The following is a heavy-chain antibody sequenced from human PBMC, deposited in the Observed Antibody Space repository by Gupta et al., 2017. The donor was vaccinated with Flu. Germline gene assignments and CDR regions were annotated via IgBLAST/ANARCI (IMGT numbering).Heavy chain of an antibody. V-gene: IGHV4-34*02. CDR1: GGSFSGYS. Sequence: QVRLQPWGAGLLKPSETLSLTCGLNGGSFSGYSWTWIRQPPGRGLEWLGEIDHSGNTNYDPSLKGRLTISMDASKNQFSMKLRSVTAADAAMYYCARGITQLWQHFDYWGQGTLVTVSS. D-gene: IGHD1-1*01. CDR3: ARGITQLWQHFDY. CDR2: IDHSGNT. J-gene: IGHJ4*02.